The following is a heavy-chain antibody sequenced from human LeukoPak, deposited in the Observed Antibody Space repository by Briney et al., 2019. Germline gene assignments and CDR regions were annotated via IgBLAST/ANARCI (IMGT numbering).Heavy chain of an antibody. Sequence: PSETLSLTCTVSGGSISSYYWSWIRQPPGKGLEWIGYIYYSGSTNYNPSLKSRVTISVDTSKNQFSLKLSSVTAADTAVYYCARLRAGHFDYWGQGTLVTVSP. D-gene: IGHD3-16*01. CDR3: ARLRAGHFDY. CDR2: IYYSGST. CDR1: GGSISSYY. J-gene: IGHJ4*02. V-gene: IGHV4-59*01.